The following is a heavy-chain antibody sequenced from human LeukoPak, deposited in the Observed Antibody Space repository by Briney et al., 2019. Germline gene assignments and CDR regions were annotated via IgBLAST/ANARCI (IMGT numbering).Heavy chain of an antibody. CDR1: GFTFSSYA. Sequence: GGSLRLSCAASGFTFSSYAMSWVRQAPGKGLEWVSAISGSGGSTYYADSVKGRFTISRDNSKNTLYLQMNSLKTEDTAVYYCTTDLSGSGSYYGSRSQGPDYWGQGTLVTVSS. CDR2: ISGSGGST. CDR3: TTDLSGSGSYYGSRSQGPDY. V-gene: IGHV3-23*01. D-gene: IGHD3-10*01. J-gene: IGHJ4*02.